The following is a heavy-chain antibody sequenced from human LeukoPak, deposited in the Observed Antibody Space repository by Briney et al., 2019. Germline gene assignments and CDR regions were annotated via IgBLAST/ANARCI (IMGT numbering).Heavy chain of an antibody. Sequence: ASVKVSCKASGYTFTGYYMHWVRQAPGQALEWRGWINPHSGGTDHAQKFQGRVTMTRDTSISTAYMELSRLRSDATAVYYCARDMDSGPDFFDYWGLGNLVTVSS. V-gene: IGHV1-2*02. CDR3: ARDMDSGPDFFDY. CDR1: GYTFTGYY. J-gene: IGHJ4*02. CDR2: INPHSGGT. D-gene: IGHD1-26*01.